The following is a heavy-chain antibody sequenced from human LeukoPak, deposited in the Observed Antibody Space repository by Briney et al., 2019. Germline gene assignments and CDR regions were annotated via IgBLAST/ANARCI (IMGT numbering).Heavy chain of an antibody. D-gene: IGHD4-17*01. CDR3: ARDDYGDYAPYY. Sequence: GSLRLSCAASGFIFSGYGMHWVRQAPGKGRVGGVVISYDGRKKYYADSVKGRVTISGDKSKNTLYLQMNSLRAEDTAVYYCARDDYGDYAPYYWGQGTLVTVSS. CDR2: ISYDGRKK. CDR1: GFIFSGYG. J-gene: IGHJ4*02. V-gene: IGHV3-30*03.